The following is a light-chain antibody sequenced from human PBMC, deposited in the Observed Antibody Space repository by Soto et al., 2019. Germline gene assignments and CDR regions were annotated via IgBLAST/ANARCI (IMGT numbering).Light chain of an antibody. CDR3: CSYAGTNTYV. V-gene: IGLV2-23*01. Sequence: QSALTQPASVSGSLGQSITMSCTGTSSDVGSSNLVSWYQQLPGNAPKLIIYEGNKRPSGVSNRFSGSKSDNTASLTIFDLQAEDEADYYCCSYAGTNTYVFGSGTKLTVL. CDR1: SSDVGSSNL. CDR2: EGN. J-gene: IGLJ1*01.